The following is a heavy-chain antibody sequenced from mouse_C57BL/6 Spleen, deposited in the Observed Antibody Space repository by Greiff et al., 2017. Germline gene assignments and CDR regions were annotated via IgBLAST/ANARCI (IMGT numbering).Heavy chain of an antibody. CDR1: GYTFTSYW. Sequence: VQLQQPGAELVKPGASVKMSCKASGYTFTSYWITWVKQRPGQGLEWIGDIYPGSGSENYNEKFKSKATLTVDTSSSTAYMQLSSPTTEDSAVYYGARRNSNYEAYWGQGTLVTVSA. V-gene: IGHV1-55*01. CDR2: IYPGSGSE. J-gene: IGHJ3*01. CDR3: ARRNSNYEAY. D-gene: IGHD2-5*01.